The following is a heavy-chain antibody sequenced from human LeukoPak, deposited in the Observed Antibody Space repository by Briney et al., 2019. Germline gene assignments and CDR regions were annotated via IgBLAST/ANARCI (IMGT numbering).Heavy chain of an antibody. CDR2: ISRSSNYK. CDR1: GFTFSSYA. D-gene: IGHD3-22*01. CDR3: VRALYDSSGYYSHFDY. V-gene: IGHV3-21*01. J-gene: IGHJ4*02. Sequence: SGGSLRLSCAASGFTFSSYAMSWVRQAPGKGLEWVSSISRSSNYKYYADSVKGRFTISRDNAKNSLYLQMNSLRAEDTAVYYCVRALYDSSGYYSHFDYWGQGTLVTVSS.